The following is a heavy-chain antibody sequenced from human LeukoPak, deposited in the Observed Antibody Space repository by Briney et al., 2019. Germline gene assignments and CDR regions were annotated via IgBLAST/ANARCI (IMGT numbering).Heavy chain of an antibody. Sequence: GGSLRLSCAASGFTFSSYSMNWVRQAPGKGLEWVSSISSSSSYIYYADSVKGRFTISRDNAKNSLYLQMNSLRAEDTAVYYCARENDFWSGVDYWGQGTLVTVSS. CDR3: ARENDFWSGVDY. V-gene: IGHV3-21*01. CDR2: ISSSSSYI. CDR1: GFTFSSYS. D-gene: IGHD3-3*01. J-gene: IGHJ4*02.